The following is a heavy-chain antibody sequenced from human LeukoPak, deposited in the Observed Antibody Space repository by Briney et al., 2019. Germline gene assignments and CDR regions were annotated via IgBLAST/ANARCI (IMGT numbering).Heavy chain of an antibody. CDR3: ATGGYSGYSD. CDR1: GFTFSSDA. V-gene: IGHV3-30-3*01. J-gene: IGHJ4*02. D-gene: IGHD5-12*01. Sequence: GGSLRLSCAASGFTFSSDAVHWVRQAPGKGLEWVAVISYDGSNKCYADSVKGRFTISRDNSKNTLYLQMNNLKTEDAAIYYCATGGYSGYSDWGQGTLVTVSS. CDR2: ISYDGSNK.